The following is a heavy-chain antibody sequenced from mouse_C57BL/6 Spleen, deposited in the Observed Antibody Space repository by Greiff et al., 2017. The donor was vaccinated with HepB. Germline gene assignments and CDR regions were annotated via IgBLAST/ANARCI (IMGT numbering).Heavy chain of an antibody. J-gene: IGHJ1*03. CDR3: ARFHYYGSSYGYFDV. Sequence: QVQLQQPGAELVMPGASVKLSCKASGYTFTSYWMHWVKQRPGQGLEWIGEIDPSDSYTNYNQKFKGKSTLTVDKSSSTAYMKLSSLTSEDSAFYSCARFHYYGSSYGYFDVWGTGTTVTVSS. CDR1: GYTFTSYW. CDR2: IDPSDSYT. V-gene: IGHV1-69*01. D-gene: IGHD1-1*01.